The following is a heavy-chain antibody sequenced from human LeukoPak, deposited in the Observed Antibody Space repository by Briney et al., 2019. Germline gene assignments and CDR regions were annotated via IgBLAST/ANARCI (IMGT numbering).Heavy chain of an antibody. CDR3: TTGSYYYYMDV. J-gene: IGHJ6*03. CDR1: GFTFSNAW. Sequence: GGSLRLSCAASGFTFSNAWMSWVRQAPGKGLEWVGRIKSKTDGGTTDYAAPVKGRFTISRDDSKNTLYRQMNSLKTEDTAVYYCTTGSYYYYMDVWGKGTTVTVSS. CDR2: IKSKTDGGTT. V-gene: IGHV3-15*01.